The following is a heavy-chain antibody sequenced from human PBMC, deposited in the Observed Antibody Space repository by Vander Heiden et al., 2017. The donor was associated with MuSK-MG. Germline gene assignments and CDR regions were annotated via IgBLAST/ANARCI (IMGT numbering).Heavy chain of an antibody. CDR1: GFPFSDPY. D-gene: IGHD6-19*01. V-gene: IGHV3-11*01. Sequence: QVQLVESGGGLVKPGGSLRLSCAASGFPFSDPYLRWIRQPPGKGLEWVSYISSSGNTIYYADSVKGRFTISRDNAKKSLYLQMNSLRAEDTAVYYCARMGGRAVAGTDFDYWGHGTLVTVSS. CDR3: ARMGGRAVAGTDFDY. J-gene: IGHJ4*01. CDR2: ISSSGNTI.